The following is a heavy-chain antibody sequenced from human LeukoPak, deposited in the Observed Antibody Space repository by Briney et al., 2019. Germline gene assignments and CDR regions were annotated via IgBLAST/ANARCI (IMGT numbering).Heavy chain of an antibody. V-gene: IGHV3-23*01. D-gene: IGHD3-22*01. CDR3: AKGSSGYFFDL. CDR2: ISNGGGGT. J-gene: IGHJ4*02. CDR1: GFIFNNYG. Sequence: GGSLRLSCAASGFIFNNYGLVWVRQAPGKGLEWVSAISNGGGGTTYADFVKGRFTISRDNSKNTLFLQMDSLRAEDTALYYCAKGSSGYFFDLWGQGTLVTVSS.